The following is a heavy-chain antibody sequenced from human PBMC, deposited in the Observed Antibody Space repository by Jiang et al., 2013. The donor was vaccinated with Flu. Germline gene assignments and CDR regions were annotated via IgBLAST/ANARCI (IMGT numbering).Heavy chain of an antibody. Sequence: GAEVKKPGSSAKVSCKASGGTFSSYAISWVRQAPGQGLEWMGGIIPIFGTANYAQKFQGRVTITADESTSTAYMELSSLRSEDTAVYYCARGGGYSSGWSHNWFDPWGQGTLVTVSS. J-gene: IGHJ5*02. CDR1: GGTFSSYA. D-gene: IGHD6-19*01. CDR3: ARGGGYSSGWSHNWFDP. V-gene: IGHV1-69*01. CDR2: IIPIFGTA.